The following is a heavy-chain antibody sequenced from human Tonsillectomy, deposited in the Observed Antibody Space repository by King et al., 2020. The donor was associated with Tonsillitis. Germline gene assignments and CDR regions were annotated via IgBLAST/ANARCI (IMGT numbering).Heavy chain of an antibody. CDR3: ARELNYYDISGYRNWFDP. D-gene: IGHD3-22*01. J-gene: IGHJ5*02. Sequence: VQLVESGGGLVKPGGSLRLSCAASGFTFSSYSMNWVRQAPGKGLEWVSSISSSSSYIYYADSVKGRFTISRDNAKNSLYLQMNSLRAEDTAVYYCARELNYYDISGYRNWFDPWGQGTLVTVSS. CDR1: GFTFSSYS. CDR2: ISSSSSYI. V-gene: IGHV3-21*01.